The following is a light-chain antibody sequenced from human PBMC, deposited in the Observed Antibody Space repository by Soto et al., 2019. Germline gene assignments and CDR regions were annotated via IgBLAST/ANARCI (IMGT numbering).Light chain of an antibody. CDR3: SSYASTTRV. CDR1: SSDVGGYNY. CDR2: DVS. V-gene: IGLV2-14*01. J-gene: IGLJ3*02. Sequence: QSVLTQPASVSGSPGQSITISCTGTSSDVGGYNYVSWYQQHPGKAPKLMIYDVSNRPSGVSNRFSGSKSGNTASLTISGLQGEDEADYYCSSYASTTRVFGGGTKLTVL.